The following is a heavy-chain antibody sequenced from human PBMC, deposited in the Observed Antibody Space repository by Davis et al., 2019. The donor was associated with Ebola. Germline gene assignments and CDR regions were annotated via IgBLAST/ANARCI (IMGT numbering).Heavy chain of an antibody. CDR3: ARQSAQEYGMDV. V-gene: IGHV4-34*01. CDR2: INHSGST. J-gene: IGHJ6*02. Sequence: MPSETLSLTCAVYGGSFSGYYWSWIRQPPGKGLEWIGEINHSGSTHYNPSLKSRVTISADTSKNQPSLRMSSVTAADTAVYYCARQSAQEYGMDVWGQGTTVAVSS. CDR1: GGSFSGYY.